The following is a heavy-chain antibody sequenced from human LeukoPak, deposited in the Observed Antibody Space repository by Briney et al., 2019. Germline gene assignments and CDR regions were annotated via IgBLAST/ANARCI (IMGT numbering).Heavy chain of an antibody. CDR1: GFTFSSYA. V-gene: IGHV3-23*01. D-gene: IGHD3-3*01. Sequence: GGSLRLSCAASGFTFSSYAMSWVRQAPGKGLEWVSAISGSGGSTYYADSVKGRFTISRDNSKNTLYLQMNSLRAEDTAVYYCAKDGGGDFWSGYYIGYYYYGMDVWGQGTTATVSS. J-gene: IGHJ6*02. CDR2: ISGSGGST. CDR3: AKDGGGDFWSGYYIGYYYYGMDV.